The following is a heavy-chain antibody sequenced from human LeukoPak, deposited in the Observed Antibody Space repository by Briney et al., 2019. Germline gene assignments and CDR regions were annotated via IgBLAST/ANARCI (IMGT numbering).Heavy chain of an antibody. V-gene: IGHV4-38-2*01. CDR3: ARVGVVPAAPDY. CDR2: IYHSGST. CDR1: GYSISSGYY. J-gene: IGHJ4*02. Sequence: ASETLSLTCAVSGYSISSGYYWGWIRQPPGKGLEWIGSIYHSGSTYYNPSLKSRVTISVDTSKNQFSLKLSSVTAADTAVYYCARVGVVPAAPDYWVQGTLVTVSS. D-gene: IGHD2-2*01.